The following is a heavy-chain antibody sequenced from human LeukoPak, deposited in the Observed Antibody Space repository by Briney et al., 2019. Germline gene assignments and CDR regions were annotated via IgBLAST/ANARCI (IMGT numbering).Heavy chain of an antibody. CDR2: IYYSGST. CDR1: GGSISSGGYY. J-gene: IGHJ5*02. Sequence: SETLSLTCTVSGGSISSGGYYWSWIRQHPGKGLEWIGYIYYSGSTYYNPSLKSRVTISVDTSKNQFSLKLSSVTAADTAVYYCARGGPYYYDSSGYPWGQGTLVTVSS. CDR3: ARGGPYYYDSSGYP. D-gene: IGHD3-22*01. V-gene: IGHV4-31*03.